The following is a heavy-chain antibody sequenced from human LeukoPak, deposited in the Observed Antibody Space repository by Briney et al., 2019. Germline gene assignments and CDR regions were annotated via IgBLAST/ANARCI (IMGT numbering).Heavy chain of an antibody. J-gene: IGHJ5*02. CDR1: RYTFTSYD. Sequence: ASVKLSCKASRYTFTSYDINWARQAPGQGLEWMGWMNPNSGNTGYAQKFQGRVTMTRNTSVSTAYMELSSLRSEDTAVYYCARKNYGSNRWFDPWGQGTLVTVSS. D-gene: IGHD4/OR15-4a*01. V-gene: IGHV1-8*01. CDR2: MNPNSGNT. CDR3: ARKNYGSNRWFDP.